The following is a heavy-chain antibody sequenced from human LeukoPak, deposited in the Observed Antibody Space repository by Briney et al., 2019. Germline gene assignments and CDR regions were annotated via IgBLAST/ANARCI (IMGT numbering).Heavy chain of an antibody. CDR1: GGSISSYY. V-gene: IGHV4-59*08. CDR2: IYYSGST. Sequence: PSETLSLTCTVSGGSISSYYWSWIRQPPGKGLEWIGYIYYSGSTNYNPSLKSRVTISVGTSKNQFSLKLSSATAADTAVYYCARQYSGSYTNWFDPWGQGTLVTVSS. D-gene: IGHD1-26*01. CDR3: ARQYSGSYTNWFDP. J-gene: IGHJ5*02.